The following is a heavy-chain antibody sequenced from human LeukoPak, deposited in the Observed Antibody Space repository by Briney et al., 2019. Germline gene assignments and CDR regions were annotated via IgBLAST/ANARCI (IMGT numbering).Heavy chain of an antibody. D-gene: IGHD6-13*01. CDR2: IYPGNSDT. V-gene: IGHV5-51*01. CDR3: ARNGAAGTPNRFFNWFDP. Sequence: GESLKISRKGSGYSFTNNWIGWVRQMPGKGLEWMGLIYPGNSDTRYSPSFQGQVTFSADKSIDTAYLQWNSLQASDTAIYYCARNGAAGTPNRFFNWFDPWGQGTLVTVSS. CDR1: GYSFTNNW. J-gene: IGHJ5*02.